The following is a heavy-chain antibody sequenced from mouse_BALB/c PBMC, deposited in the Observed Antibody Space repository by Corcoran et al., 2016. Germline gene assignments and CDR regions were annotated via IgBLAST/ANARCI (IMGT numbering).Heavy chain of an antibody. CDR2: INPRSRGT. CDR1: GYTFTDYN. CDR3: ARWGITTLDY. D-gene: IGHD1-1*01. Sequence: EVLLQQSGPLLVKPGASVQIICKTSGYTFTDYNMDWVQQSHGKSLEWIGDINPRSRGTVYHQKFEGRATLTVDKSSSTAYMELRSLTSEETAVEYGARWGITTLDYWGQGTTVTVSS. J-gene: IGHJ2*01. V-gene: IGHV1-18*01.